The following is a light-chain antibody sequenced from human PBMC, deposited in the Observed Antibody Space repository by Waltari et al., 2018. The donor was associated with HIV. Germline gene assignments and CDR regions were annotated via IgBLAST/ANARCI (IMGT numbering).Light chain of an antibody. CDR3: SSFATSDTLL. CDR2: GNT. CDR1: SAAIGLYNF. Sequence: QSALTQPASVSGSPGQSITISCTGTSAAIGLYNFVSWYQKHPDKAPQLIIYGNTNRPSGVSYRFSGSKSDNTASLTISGLQAEDEADYYCSSFATSDTLLFGGGTKLTVL. J-gene: IGLJ2*01. V-gene: IGLV2-14*01.